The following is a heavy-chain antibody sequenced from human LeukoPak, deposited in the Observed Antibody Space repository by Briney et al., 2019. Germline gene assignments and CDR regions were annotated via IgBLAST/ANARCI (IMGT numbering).Heavy chain of an antibody. V-gene: IGHV4-39*01. CDR1: GGSISSSSYY. CDR2: IYYSGST. Sequence: KASETLALTCTVSGGSISSSSYYWGWIRQPPGKGLEWIGSIYYSGSTYYNPSLKSRVTISVDTSKNQFSLKLSSVTAADTAVYYCARHSGPKVQEYSGSLDAFDIWGQGTVVTVSS. J-gene: IGHJ3*02. CDR3: ARHSGPKVQEYSGSLDAFDI. D-gene: IGHD1-26*01.